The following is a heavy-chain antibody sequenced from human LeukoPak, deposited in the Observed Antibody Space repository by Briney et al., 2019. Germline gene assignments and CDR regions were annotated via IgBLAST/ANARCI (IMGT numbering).Heavy chain of an antibody. CDR3: ARGPSSASGYYYYYYMDV. D-gene: IGHD6-6*01. J-gene: IGHJ6*03. V-gene: IGHV1-46*01. CDR2: NNPSGGST. CDR1: GYTFTSYY. Sequence: ASVKVSCKASGYTFTSYYMHWVRQAPGQGLEWMGINNPSGGSTSYAQKFQGRVTMTRDMSTSTVYMELSSLRSEDTAVYYCARGPSSASGYYYYYYMDVWGKGTTVTVSS.